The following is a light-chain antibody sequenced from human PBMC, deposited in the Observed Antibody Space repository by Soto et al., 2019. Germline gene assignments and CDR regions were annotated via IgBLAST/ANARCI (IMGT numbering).Light chain of an antibody. J-gene: IGLJ1*01. CDR3: SSYTSSSTYV. V-gene: IGLV2-8*01. Sequence: QSALTQPPSWSGSPGQSVTISCTGTSSDVGGYNYVSWYQQHPGKAPKLMIYEVSKRPSGVPDRFSGSKSGNTASLTISGLQAEDEADYYCSSYTSSSTYVFGTGTKVTVL. CDR2: EVS. CDR1: SSDVGGYNY.